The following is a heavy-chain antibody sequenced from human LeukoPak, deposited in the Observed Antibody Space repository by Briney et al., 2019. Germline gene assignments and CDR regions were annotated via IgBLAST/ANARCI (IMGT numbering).Heavy chain of an antibody. CDR2: ISYDGSNK. V-gene: IGHV3-30-3*01. Sequence: LAGGSLRLSCAASGFTFSNYAMHWVRQAPGKGLEWVAVISYDGSNKYYADSVKGRFTISRDNSKNTLYLQMNSLRAEDTAVYYCARVSTMVRGVIDYWGQGTLVTVSS. CDR3: ARVSTMVRGVIDY. D-gene: IGHD3-10*01. J-gene: IGHJ4*02. CDR1: GFTFSNYA.